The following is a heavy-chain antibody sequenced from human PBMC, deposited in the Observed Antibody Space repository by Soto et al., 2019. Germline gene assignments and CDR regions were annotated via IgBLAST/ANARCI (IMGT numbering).Heavy chain of an antibody. CDR2: INPNSGGT. V-gene: IGHV1-2*04. J-gene: IGHJ5*02. CDR1: GYTFTGYY. D-gene: IGHD6-13*01. CDR3: ARDSRKQQLVLWFDP. Sequence: ASVKVSCKASGYTFTGYYMHWVRQAPGQGLEWMGWINPNSGGTNYAQKFQGWVTMTRDTSISTAYMELSRLRSDDTAVYYCARDSRKQQLVLWFDPWGQGTLVTVSS.